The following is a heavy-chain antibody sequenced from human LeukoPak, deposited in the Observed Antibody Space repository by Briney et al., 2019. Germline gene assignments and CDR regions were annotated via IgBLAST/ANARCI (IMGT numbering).Heavy chain of an antibody. D-gene: IGHD4/OR15-4a*01. V-gene: IGHV3-48*02. CDR1: GFAFSGYS. CDR2: IAWDTITI. Sequence: GSPRLSCVASGFAFSGYSMNWVRQAPGKGLEWVSYIAWDTITIYYADSVKGRSTISRDNAKNSLYLHLNSLRDDDTAVYYCARDGARGYDMDVWGQGTTVTVSS. CDR3: ARDGARGYDMDV. J-gene: IGHJ6*02.